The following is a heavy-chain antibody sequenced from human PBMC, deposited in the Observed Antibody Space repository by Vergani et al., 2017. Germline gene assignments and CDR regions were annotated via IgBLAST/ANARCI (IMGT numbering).Heavy chain of an antibody. CDR3: ARDGQGFWSGYYTGDHFDY. CDR2: IKQDGSEK. Sequence: EVQLVESGGGLVQPGGSLRLSCAASGFTFSSYWMSWVRQAPGKGLEWVANIKQDGSEKYNVDSVKGRFTISRDNAKNSLYLQMNSLRAEDTAVYYCARDGQGFWSGYYTGDHFDYWGQGTLVTVSS. V-gene: IGHV3-7*03. CDR1: GFTFSSYW. J-gene: IGHJ4*02. D-gene: IGHD3-3*01.